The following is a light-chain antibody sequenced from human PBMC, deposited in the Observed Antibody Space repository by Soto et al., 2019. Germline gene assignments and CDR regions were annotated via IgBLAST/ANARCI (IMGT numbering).Light chain of an antibody. CDR2: DAS. Sequence: DIQITQSPSTLSASVGDRVTITCRASQSSGSWLAWYQQKPGKAPKFLIYDASSLRSGVPSRFSGSGSGTEFTLTISSLQPEDFATYYCQQLNSYRLTFGGGTKVDIK. CDR3: QQLNSYRLT. CDR1: QSSGSW. J-gene: IGKJ4*01. V-gene: IGKV1-5*01.